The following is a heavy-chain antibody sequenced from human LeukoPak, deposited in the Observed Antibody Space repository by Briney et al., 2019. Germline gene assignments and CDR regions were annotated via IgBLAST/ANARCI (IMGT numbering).Heavy chain of an antibody. Sequence: PGGSLRLSCAASGFTFSSYSMNWVRQAPGKGLEWVSYISSSSTIYYADSVKGRFTISRDNAKNSLYLQMNSLRAEDTAVYYCARDKYYYDSSGHQHYYYYYYGMDVWGQGTTVTVSS. CDR3: ARDKYYYDSSGHQHYYYYYYGMDV. CDR2: ISSSSTI. J-gene: IGHJ6*02. CDR1: GFTFSSYS. V-gene: IGHV3-48*04. D-gene: IGHD3-22*01.